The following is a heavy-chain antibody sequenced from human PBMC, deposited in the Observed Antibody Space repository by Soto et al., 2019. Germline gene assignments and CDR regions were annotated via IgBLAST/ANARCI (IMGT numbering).Heavy chain of an antibody. J-gene: IGHJ6*04. CDR3: AREGCSGGSCWMGYYGMDV. CDR2: ISYDGSNK. CDR1: GFTFSSYA. V-gene: IGHV3-30-3*01. D-gene: IGHD2-15*01. Sequence: GGSLRLSCAASGFTFSSYAMHWVRQAPGKGLEWVAVISYDGSNKYYADSVKGRFTISRDNSKNTLYLQMNSLRAEDTAVYYCAREGCSGGSCWMGYYGMDVWGKGTTVTVSS.